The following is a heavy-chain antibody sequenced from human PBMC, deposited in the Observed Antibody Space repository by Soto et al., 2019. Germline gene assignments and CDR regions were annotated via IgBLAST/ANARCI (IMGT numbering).Heavy chain of an antibody. CDR3: VLWPPYYFDY. Sequence: PGGSLRLSCAASRFTFSSYAMSWVRQAPGKGLEWVSGISGSGTTTYYADSVKGRFTISRDNSKNALYLQMNSLGAEDTAVYYCVLWPPYYFDYWGQGTLVTVSS. J-gene: IGHJ4*02. D-gene: IGHD3-10*01. CDR2: ISGSGTTT. CDR1: RFTFSSYA. V-gene: IGHV3-23*01.